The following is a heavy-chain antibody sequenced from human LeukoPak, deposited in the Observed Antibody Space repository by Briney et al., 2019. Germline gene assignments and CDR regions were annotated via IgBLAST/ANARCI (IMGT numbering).Heavy chain of an antibody. CDR1: GGSISSSSYY. J-gene: IGHJ4*02. Sequence: PSETLSLTCTVSGGSISSSSYYWGWIRQPPGKGLEWIGSIFYSGRTYYNPSLKSRVTMSVDTSKNQFSLRLSSVNAADTAVYYCARDILATSIAAPYYWGQGTLVTVSS. V-gene: IGHV4-39*07. D-gene: IGHD6-13*01. CDR3: ARDILATSIAAPYY. CDR2: IFYSGRT.